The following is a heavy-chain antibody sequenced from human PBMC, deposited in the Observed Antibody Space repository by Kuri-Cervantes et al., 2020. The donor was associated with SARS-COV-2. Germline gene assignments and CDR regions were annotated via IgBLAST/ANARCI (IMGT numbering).Heavy chain of an antibody. CDR2: IYYSGST. J-gene: IGHJ5*02. Sequence: SETLSLTCTVSGGSISSYYWSWIRQPPRKGLEWIGYIYYSGSTNYNPSLKSRVTISVDTSKNQFSLKLSSVTAADTAVYYCARGIEIAALGTYWFDPWGQGTLVTVSS. D-gene: IGHD6-6*01. V-gene: IGHV4-59*01. CDR1: GGSISSYY. CDR3: ARGIEIAALGTYWFDP.